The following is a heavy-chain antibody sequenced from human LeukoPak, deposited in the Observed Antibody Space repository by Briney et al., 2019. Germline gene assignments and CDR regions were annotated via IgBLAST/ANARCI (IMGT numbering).Heavy chain of an antibody. CDR1: GGSISNFNYY. J-gene: IGHJ4*02. V-gene: IGHV4-39*01. CDR3: ARFGIHAYYFDY. CDR2: MYYSGTT. Sequence: PSETLSLTCTVSGGSISNFNYYWGWIRQPPGKGLEWIGTMYYSGTTDYNPSLKSRVTISVDTSKNQFSLKLSSVTAADTAVYYCARFGIHAYYFDYWGQGTLVTVSS. D-gene: IGHD3-10*01.